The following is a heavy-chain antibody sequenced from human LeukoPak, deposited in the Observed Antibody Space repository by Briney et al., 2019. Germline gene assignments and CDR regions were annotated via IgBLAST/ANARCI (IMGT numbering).Heavy chain of an antibody. CDR1: GYTFTSYG. J-gene: IGHJ4*02. CDR2: ISAYNGNT. V-gene: IGHV1-18*01. Sequence: WASVKVSCKASGYTFTSYGISWVRQAPGQGLEWMGWISAYNGNTNYAQKLQGRVTITTDTSTSTAYMELRSLRSDDTAVYYCARDRLRASFDYWGQGTLVTVSS. CDR3: ARDRLRASFDY.